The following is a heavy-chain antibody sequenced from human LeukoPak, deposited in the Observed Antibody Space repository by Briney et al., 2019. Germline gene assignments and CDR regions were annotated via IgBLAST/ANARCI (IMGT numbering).Heavy chain of an antibody. CDR1: GGSISSGDYY. V-gene: IGHV4-30-4*01. CDR2: IYYSGST. D-gene: IGHD3-22*01. J-gene: IGHJ3*02. Sequence: SETLSLTCTVSGGSISSGDYYWSWVRQPRGTGLEWLGYIYYSGSTYYNPSLKSRVTISVDTSKNQFSLKLSSVTAADTAVYYCARQTPGITMIVVAVDGAFDIWGQGTMVTVSS. CDR3: ARQTPGITMIVVAVDGAFDI.